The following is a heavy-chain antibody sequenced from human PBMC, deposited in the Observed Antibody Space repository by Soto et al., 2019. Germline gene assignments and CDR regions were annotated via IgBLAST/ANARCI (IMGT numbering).Heavy chain of an antibody. CDR3: VKVRGYCSSSTFEY. D-gene: IGHD6-6*01. CDR2: ISRTSGTI. Sequence: EVQLVESGGGLVQPGRSLRLSCVVSGFTFDDYVMHWVRQAPGKGLEWVSGISRTSGTIEYADSVKGRFTVSRDNAKNCLYLQMDSLRAEDTALYDCVKVRGYCSSSTFEYWGRGTLVSVSS. CDR1: GFTFDDYV. J-gene: IGHJ4*02. V-gene: IGHV3-9*01.